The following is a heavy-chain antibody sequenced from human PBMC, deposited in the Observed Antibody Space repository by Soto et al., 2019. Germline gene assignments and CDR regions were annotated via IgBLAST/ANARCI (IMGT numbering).Heavy chain of an antibody. V-gene: IGHV4-59*08. Sequence: PSETLSLTCTVSGGSVSSYYWSWIRQPPGKGLEWIGYIYYSGSTNYNPSLKSRVTISVDTSKNQFSLKLSSVTAADTAVYYCARRIVVVPAAFDAFDIWGQGTMVTVSS. CDR2: IYYSGST. J-gene: IGHJ3*02. CDR1: GGSVSSYY. CDR3: ARRIVVVPAAFDAFDI. D-gene: IGHD2-2*01.